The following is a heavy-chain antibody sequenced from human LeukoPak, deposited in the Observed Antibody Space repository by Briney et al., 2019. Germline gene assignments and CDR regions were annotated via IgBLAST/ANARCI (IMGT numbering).Heavy chain of an antibody. CDR1: GFTFSSYA. V-gene: IGHV3-23*01. D-gene: IGHD2-15*01. Sequence: PGGSLRLSCAASGFTFSSYAMSWVRRAPGKGLEWVSAISGSGGSTYYADSVKGRFTISRDNSKNTLYLQMNSLRAEDTAVYYCAKDRGSRPPNWYFDLWGRGTLVTVSS. CDR2: ISGSGGST. J-gene: IGHJ2*01. CDR3: AKDRGSRPPNWYFDL.